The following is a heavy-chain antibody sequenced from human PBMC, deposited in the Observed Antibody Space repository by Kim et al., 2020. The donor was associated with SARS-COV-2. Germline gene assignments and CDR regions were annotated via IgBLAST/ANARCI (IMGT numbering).Heavy chain of an antibody. CDR3: ARLLGHCSGGSCYWWFDR. CDR1: GGSVNIGSYY. Sequence: SETLSLTCTVSGGSVNIGSYYWNWIRQPPGKGLEWIGYIFHSGSTKYNPSLKSRVSISLDTSKDQFSLNLRSVTAADTAMYYCARLLGHCSGGSCYWWFDRWGQGVLATVSS. CDR2: IFHSGST. D-gene: IGHD2-15*01. J-gene: IGHJ5*02. V-gene: IGHV4-61*01.